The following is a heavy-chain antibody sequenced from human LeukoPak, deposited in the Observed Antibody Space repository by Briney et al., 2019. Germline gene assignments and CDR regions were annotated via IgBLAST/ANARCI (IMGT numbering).Heavy chain of an antibody. J-gene: IGHJ4*02. Sequence: SETLSLTCTVSGGSISSGGYYWSWIRQHPGKGLEWIGYIYYSGSTYYSPSLKSRVTISVDTSKNQFSLKLSSVTAADTAVYYCASGGADSYGLLGPLDYWGQGTLVTVSS. CDR3: ASGGADSYGLLGPLDY. CDR1: GGSISSGGYY. D-gene: IGHD5-18*01. V-gene: IGHV4-31*03. CDR2: IYYSGST.